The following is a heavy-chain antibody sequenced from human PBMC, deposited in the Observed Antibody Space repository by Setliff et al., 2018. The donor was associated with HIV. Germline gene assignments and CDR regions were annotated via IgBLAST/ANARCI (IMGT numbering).Heavy chain of an antibody. J-gene: IGHJ6*02. D-gene: IGHD3-10*01. CDR3: ARKFRPGNGVDV. Sequence: GGSLRLSCVASRFTFNDYWMSWVRQAPGKGLEWVANIDRDGSETNYVDSVKDRFTIFRDNAKSSMYLQMNSLRAEDTAIYYCARKFRPGNGVDVWGQGTTVTVSS. V-gene: IGHV3-7*01. CDR2: IDRDGSET. CDR1: RFTFNDYW.